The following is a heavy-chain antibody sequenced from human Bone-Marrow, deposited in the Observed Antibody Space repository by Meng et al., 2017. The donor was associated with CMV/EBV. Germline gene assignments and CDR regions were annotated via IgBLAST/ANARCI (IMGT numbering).Heavy chain of an antibody. V-gene: IGHV3-23*01. D-gene: IGHD2-2*02. CDR3: AKMFGYCSSTSCYNGDYYYYGMDV. Sequence: LSLTCAASGFTFSSYAMSWVRQAPGKGLEWVSAISGSGGSTYYADSVKGRFTISRDNSKNTLYLQMNGLRAEDTAVYYCAKMFGYCSSTSCYNGDYYYYGMDVWGQGTTVTVSS. CDR2: ISGSGGST. CDR1: GFTFSSYA. J-gene: IGHJ6*02.